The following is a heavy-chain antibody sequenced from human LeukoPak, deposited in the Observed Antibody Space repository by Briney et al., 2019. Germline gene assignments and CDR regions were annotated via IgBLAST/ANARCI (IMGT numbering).Heavy chain of an antibody. J-gene: IGHJ4*02. CDR1: GYTLTSYG. D-gene: IGHD3-16*01. Sequence: ASVKVSCKASGYTLTSYGIGWVRQAPGQGLEWMGLISAYSGNTNFAQKLQGRVTMTTDTSTSTAYMELRSLRSDDTAVYFCARGADTGSYGSLVYFDYWGQGTLVTVSS. CDR3: ARGADTGSYGSLVYFDY. CDR2: ISAYSGNT. V-gene: IGHV1-18*01.